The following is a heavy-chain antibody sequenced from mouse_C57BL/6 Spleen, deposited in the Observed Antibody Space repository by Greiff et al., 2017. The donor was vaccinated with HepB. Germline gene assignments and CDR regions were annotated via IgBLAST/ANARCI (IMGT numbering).Heavy chain of an antibody. CDR2: IDPNSGGT. V-gene: IGHV1-72*01. D-gene: IGHD2-4*01. Sequence: QVQLQQPGAELVKPGASVKLSCKASGYTFTSYWMHWVKQRPGRGLEWIGRIDPNSGGTKYNEKLKSKATLTVDKPSSTAYMPLSSLTSEDSAVDYCARWMITTGPAYYAMDYWGQGTSVTVSS. CDR1: GYTFTSYW. CDR3: ARWMITTGPAYYAMDY. J-gene: IGHJ4*01.